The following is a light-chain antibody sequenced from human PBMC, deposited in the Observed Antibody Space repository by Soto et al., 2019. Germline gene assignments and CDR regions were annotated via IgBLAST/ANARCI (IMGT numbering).Light chain of an antibody. CDR2: GGS. CDR1: QSVSSNH. V-gene: IGKV3-20*01. J-gene: IGKJ1*01. CDR3: QQYSSSRT. Sequence: EIEMTQSPGTLSLSPGERATLSCRASQSVSSNHLAWYQQKPGQAPRLLIYGGSSRATGIPVRFSGSGSETDFTLTITRLEPEDFAVYYCQQYSSSRTFGQGTKVDI.